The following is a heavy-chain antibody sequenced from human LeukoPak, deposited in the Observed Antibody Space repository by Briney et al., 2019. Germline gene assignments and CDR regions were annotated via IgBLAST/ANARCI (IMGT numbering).Heavy chain of an antibody. D-gene: IGHD3-9*01. Sequence: GGSLRLSCAASGFTFRSNTMSWVRQAPGKGLEWVSVIYSGGSTYYADSVKGRFTISRDDSKNTLYLQMNSLRAEDTAVYYCARDCCLRYASGNWGQGTLVTVSS. CDR2: IYSGGST. CDR1: GFTFRSNT. J-gene: IGHJ4*02. V-gene: IGHV3-53*01. CDR3: ARDCCLRYASGN.